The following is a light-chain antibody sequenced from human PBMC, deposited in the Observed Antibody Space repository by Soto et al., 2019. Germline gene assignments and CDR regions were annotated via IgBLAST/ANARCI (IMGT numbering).Light chain of an antibody. J-gene: IGKJ5*01. CDR1: QSVTSSH. V-gene: IGKV3-20*01. CDR2: DAS. Sequence: DIVLTQSPGTLSLSPGERATLSCRASQSVTSSHLAWYQQRPGQAPRLVIYDASNRATGTPDRFSGSGSGTDFTLTISRLGAEDSAVYFCQQYGRSPFTFGQGTRLEIK. CDR3: QQYGRSPFT.